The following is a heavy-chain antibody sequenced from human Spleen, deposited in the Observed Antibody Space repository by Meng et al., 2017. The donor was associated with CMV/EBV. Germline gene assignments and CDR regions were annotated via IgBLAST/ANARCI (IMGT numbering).Heavy chain of an antibody. CDR1: GFTFSNYG. V-gene: IGHV3-30*02. J-gene: IGHJ5*02. Sequence: GGSLRLSCAVSGFTFSNYGMHWVRQAPGKGLEWVAFIRYDGSKEYYADSVKGRFTISRDNSKNTLYLQMNSLRAEDTAVYYCAKDRQANWFDPWGQGTLVTVSS. CDR3: AKDRQANWFDP. CDR2: IRYDGSKE.